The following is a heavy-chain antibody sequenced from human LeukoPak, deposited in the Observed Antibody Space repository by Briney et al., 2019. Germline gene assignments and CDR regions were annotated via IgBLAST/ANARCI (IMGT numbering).Heavy chain of an antibody. CDR3: AKIVVAGTHYFEY. CDR2: ISTDGSQE. D-gene: IGHD6-19*01. Sequence: PGGSLRLSCAASGFTFSNYGMHWVRQAPGKGLEWVAVISTDGSQEFYADSVKGRFTVSRDNSKNTLYLQMSSLRDEDTAVYYCAKIVVAGTHYFEYWGQGTLVTVSP. J-gene: IGHJ4*02. V-gene: IGHV3-30*18. CDR1: GFTFSNYG.